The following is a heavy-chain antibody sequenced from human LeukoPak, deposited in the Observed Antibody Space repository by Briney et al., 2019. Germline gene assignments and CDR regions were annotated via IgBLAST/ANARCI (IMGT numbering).Heavy chain of an antibody. CDR1: GGSIRSTSYY. Sequence: SETLSLTCTVSGGSIRSTSYYWGWIRQPPGKGLEWIGSISYSGSTYYNPSLKSRITISVDTSKNKFSLKQTSVTAADTAIYYCARVESSGWYRYPDYWGQGTLVTVSS. V-gene: IGHV4-39*07. CDR2: ISYSGST. CDR3: ARVESSGWYRYPDY. J-gene: IGHJ4*02. D-gene: IGHD6-19*01.